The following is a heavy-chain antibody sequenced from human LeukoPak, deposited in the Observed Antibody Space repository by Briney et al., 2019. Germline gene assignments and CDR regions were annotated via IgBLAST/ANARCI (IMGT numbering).Heavy chain of an antibody. V-gene: IGHV1-8*03. CDR2: MNPNSGNT. CDR1: GYTFTSYD. D-gene: IGHD3-22*01. CDR3: ARGLDYYDSSGP. J-gene: IGHJ5*02. Sequence: GASVKVSRKASGYTFTSYDINWVRQATGQGLEWMGWMNPNSGNTGYAQKFQGRVTITRNTSISTAYMELSSLRSEDTAVYYCARGLDYYDSSGPWGQGTLVTVSS.